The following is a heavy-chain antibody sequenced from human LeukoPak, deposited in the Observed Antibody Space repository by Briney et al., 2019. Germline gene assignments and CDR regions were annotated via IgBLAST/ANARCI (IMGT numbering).Heavy chain of an antibody. Sequence: PSETLSLTCAASGVPFSNYYWSWVRQSPSQGLEWIGEINHSGYTNYNPSLKSRVTMSIDPSKKQFSLRLTSVTAADAGVYYCTRAVAGHPDWGQGTLVTVPS. D-gene: IGHD6-19*01. V-gene: IGHV4-34*01. CDR3: TRAVAGHPD. CDR1: GVPFSNYY. CDR2: INHSGYT. J-gene: IGHJ4*02.